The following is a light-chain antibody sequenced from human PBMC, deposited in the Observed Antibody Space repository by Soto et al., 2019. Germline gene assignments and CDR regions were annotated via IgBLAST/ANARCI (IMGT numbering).Light chain of an antibody. Sequence: DIQMTQSPSSLSASVGDRVTITCRASQSISNYLNWYQQKPGKAPKFLIYAASSLQSGVPPRFSGSGSGTDFTLTISSLQPEDFASYYCQQSFTTPPTFGGGTKVELK. CDR1: QSISNY. V-gene: IGKV1-39*01. CDR3: QQSFTTPPT. J-gene: IGKJ4*01. CDR2: AAS.